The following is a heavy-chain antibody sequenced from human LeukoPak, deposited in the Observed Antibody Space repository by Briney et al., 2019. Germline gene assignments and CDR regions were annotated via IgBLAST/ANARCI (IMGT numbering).Heavy chain of an antibody. J-gene: IGHJ4*02. V-gene: IGHV1-69*04. CDR2: IIPILGIA. Sequence: SVKVSCKPSGGTFSSYAISWVRQAPGQGLEWMGRIIPILGIANYAQKFQGRVTITADKSTSTACMDLSGLRSDDTAVYYCARAAEKSNTHFDYWGQGTLVTVSS. CDR3: ARAAEKSNTHFDY. CDR1: GGTFSSYA.